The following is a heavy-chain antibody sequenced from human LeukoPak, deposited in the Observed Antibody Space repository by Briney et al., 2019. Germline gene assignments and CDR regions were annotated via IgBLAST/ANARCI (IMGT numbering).Heavy chain of an antibody. CDR3: ARAPGYDDSSGYYLGDAFDI. Sequence: AGGSLRLSCAASGFTVSSNYMSWVRQAPGKGLEWVSVTYTGGTTYYADSVKGRFTISRDNSKNTLYLQMDSLRAEDTAVYYCARAPGYDDSSGYYLGDAFDIWGQGTMVTVSS. CDR2: TYTGGTT. V-gene: IGHV3-53*01. J-gene: IGHJ3*02. CDR1: GFTVSSNY. D-gene: IGHD3-22*01.